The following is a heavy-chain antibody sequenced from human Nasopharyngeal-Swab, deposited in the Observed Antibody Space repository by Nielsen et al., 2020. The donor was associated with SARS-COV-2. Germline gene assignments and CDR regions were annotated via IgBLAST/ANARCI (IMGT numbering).Heavy chain of an antibody. CDR3: ARYNWNVPALRYYYGMDV. J-gene: IGHJ6*02. Sequence: WVRQAPGQGLEWMGRIIPILGIANYAQKFQGRVTITADKSTSTAYMELSSLRSEDTAVYYCARYNWNVPALRYYYGMDVWGQGTTVTVSS. CDR2: IIPILGIA. D-gene: IGHD1-1*01. V-gene: IGHV1-69*02.